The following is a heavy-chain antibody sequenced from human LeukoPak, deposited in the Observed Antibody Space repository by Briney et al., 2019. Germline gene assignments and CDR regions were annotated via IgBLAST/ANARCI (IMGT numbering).Heavy chain of an antibody. D-gene: IGHD5-24*01. CDR2: ISSSSSYI. J-gene: IGHJ3*02. V-gene: IGHV3-21*01. Sequence: SGGSLRLSCAASVFTFSSYSMNWVRQAPGKGLEWVSCISSSSSYIYYGDSVKGRFTISRDNAKNSLDLQMNSLRAEDTAVYYCTRGEMATKGDAFEIWGQGTMVTVSS. CDR3: TRGEMATKGDAFEI. CDR1: VFTFSSYS.